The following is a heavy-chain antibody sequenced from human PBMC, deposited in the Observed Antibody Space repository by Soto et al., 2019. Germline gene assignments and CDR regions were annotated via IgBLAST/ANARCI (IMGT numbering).Heavy chain of an antibody. V-gene: IGHV3-30-3*01. CDR3: ARAWDYHDSSGYYDY. Sequence: PGGSLRLSCAASGFTFSSYAMHWVRQAPGKGLEWVAVISYDGSNKYYADSVKGRFTISRDNSKNTLYLQMNSLRAEDTAVYYCARAWDYHDSSGYYDYWGQGTLVTVSS. CDR1: GFTFSSYA. CDR2: ISYDGSNK. J-gene: IGHJ4*02. D-gene: IGHD3-22*01.